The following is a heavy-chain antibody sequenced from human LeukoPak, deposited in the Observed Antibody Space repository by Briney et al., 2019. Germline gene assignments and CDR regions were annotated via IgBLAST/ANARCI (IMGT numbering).Heavy chain of an antibody. CDR3: ARDNNYSNHYGMDV. D-gene: IGHD4-11*01. CDR1: GGTFSSYA. Sequence: SVKVSCKASGGTFSSYAISWVRQAPGQGLEWMGRIIPILGIANYAQKFQGRVTVTADKSTSTAYMELSSLRSEDTAVYYCARDNNYSNHYGMDVWGQGTTVTVSS. J-gene: IGHJ6*02. V-gene: IGHV1-69*04. CDR2: IIPILGIA.